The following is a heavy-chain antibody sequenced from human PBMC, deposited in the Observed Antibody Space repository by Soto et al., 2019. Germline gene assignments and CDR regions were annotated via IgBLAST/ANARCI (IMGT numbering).Heavy chain of an antibody. CDR1: GFTFSLYS. J-gene: IGHJ4*02. CDR2: ITSSSSYI. D-gene: IGHD3-22*01. CDR3: VRARSTDSRPDY. Sequence: WGVLRLSCAASGFTFSLYSMIWVRQAPGKGLEWVASITSSSSYIYYEDSLKGRFTISRDNAKNSLFLQLDSLRAEDTAVYFCVRARSTDSRPDYWGQGTLVTVSS. V-gene: IGHV3-21*01.